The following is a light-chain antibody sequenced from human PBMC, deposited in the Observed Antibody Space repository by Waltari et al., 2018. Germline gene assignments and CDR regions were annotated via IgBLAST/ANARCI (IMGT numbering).Light chain of an antibody. CDR1: RVGDGF. J-gene: IGLJ3*02. V-gene: IGLV3-1*01. CDR2: EDS. CDR3: QAWDSGAVV. Sequence: SLELSQSPSWSVSPGQTASIICSGERVGDGFVSGYQQRPGQSPVLVIYEDSKWPLGIAEGFSGSNYGNTATLTISDTQATDEADFYCQAWDSGAVVFGRGTRLIVL.